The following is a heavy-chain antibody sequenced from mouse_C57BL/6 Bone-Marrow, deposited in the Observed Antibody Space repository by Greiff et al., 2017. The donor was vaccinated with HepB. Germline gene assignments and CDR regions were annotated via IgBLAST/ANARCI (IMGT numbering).Heavy chain of an antibody. D-gene: IGHD4-1*01. V-gene: IGHV5-9-1*02. CDR2: ISSGGDYI. Sequence: EVKLMESGEGLVKPGGSLKLSCAASGFTFSSYAMSWVRQTPEKRLEWVAYISSGGDYIYYADTVKGRFTISRDKARNTLYLQMSSLKSEDTALYYCTRESNWDERFAYWGQGTLVTVSA. J-gene: IGHJ3*01. CDR1: GFTFSSYA. CDR3: TRESNWDERFAY.